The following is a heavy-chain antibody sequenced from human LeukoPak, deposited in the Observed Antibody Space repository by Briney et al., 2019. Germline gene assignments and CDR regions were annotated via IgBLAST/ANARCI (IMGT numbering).Heavy chain of an antibody. CDR3: ARVLRGLYNLGD. D-gene: IGHD3-10*01. Sequence: GGSLRLSCAASGFSLSISGMNWVRQAPGKGLEWVSYISSSSDLMSYVDSVKGRFTVSRDNAKNSLFLQMNSLRDEDTAVYYCARVLRGLYNLGDWGQGTLVTVSS. J-gene: IGHJ4*02. CDR1: GFSLSISG. V-gene: IGHV3-48*02. CDR2: ISSSSDLM.